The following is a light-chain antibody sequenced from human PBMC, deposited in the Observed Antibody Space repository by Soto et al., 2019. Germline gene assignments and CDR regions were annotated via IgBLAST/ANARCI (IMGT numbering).Light chain of an antibody. V-gene: IGKV1-39*01. CDR1: QSIRTY. J-gene: IGKJ5*01. Sequence: DIQMTQSPSSPSASXXDRVXITCLASQSIRTYLNWYQQKPGKAPKXXICAASNLQSGVPSRFSGSGSGTDFSLTISSLQPEDFATYFCQQTSNMPVTFGQGTRLEIK. CDR2: AAS. CDR3: QQTSNMPVT.